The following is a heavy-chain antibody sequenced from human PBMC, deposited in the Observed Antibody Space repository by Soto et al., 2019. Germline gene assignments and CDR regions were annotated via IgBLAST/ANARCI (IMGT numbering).Heavy chain of an antibody. CDR3: XXXXXXXXXXAXXRAGKFDY. V-gene: IGHV4-59*01. CDR2: IYYIVST. Sequence: QVQLQESGPGLVKPSETLSLTCTVSGGSISSYYWSWIRQPPGKGLEWIGFIYYIVSTNYNPSLXXXXXXXXXXXXXQXXXXXXXXXXXXXXXXXXXXXXXXXXXXAXXRAGKFDYXXXGXXXTVSX. CDR1: GGSISSYY. J-gene: IGHJ4*01.